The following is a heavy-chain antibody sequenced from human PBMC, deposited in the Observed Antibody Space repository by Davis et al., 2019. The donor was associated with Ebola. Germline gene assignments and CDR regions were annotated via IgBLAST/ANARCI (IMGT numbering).Heavy chain of an antibody. CDR1: GFTFSSYG. D-gene: IGHD2-2*01. Sequence: GESLKISCAASGFTFSSYGMHWVRQAPGKGLEWVAVISYDGSNKYYADSVKGRFTISRDNAKNSLNLQMNSLRAEDTAVYYCARDDHCSSTSCFYYYYYGMDVWGQGTTVTVSS. CDR2: ISYDGSNK. V-gene: IGHV3-30*03. CDR3: ARDDHCSSTSCFYYYYYGMDV. J-gene: IGHJ6*02.